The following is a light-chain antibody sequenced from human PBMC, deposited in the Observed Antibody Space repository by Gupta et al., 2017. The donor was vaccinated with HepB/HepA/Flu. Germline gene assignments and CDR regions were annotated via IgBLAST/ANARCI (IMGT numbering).Light chain of an antibody. J-gene: IGKJ3*01. CDR1: QSILRY. CDR3: QQTDSVPPT. V-gene: IGKV1-39*01. Sequence: DIQMTQSPSSLSASVGDRVTITCRSSQSILRYLNWFQKKPGKAPNLLIYTASSLQSGVPSRFSGGGSGTDFTLNISRLQPEDFATYYCQQTDSVPPTFGPGTKVDVK. CDR2: TAS.